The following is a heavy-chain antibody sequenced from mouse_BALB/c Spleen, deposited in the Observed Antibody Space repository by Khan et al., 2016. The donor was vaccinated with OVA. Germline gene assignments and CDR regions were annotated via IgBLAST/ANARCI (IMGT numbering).Heavy chain of an antibody. Sequence: EVELVESGGDSVKPGGSLKLSCAASGFTFSTYGMSWVRQTPDKRLEWVATVSTGGSYTYYPDSVKGRFPISRANAKNTLYLQMSSLKAEDTAMFYCTRLAYYYDSEGFAYWGQGTLVTVSA. V-gene: IGHV5-6*01. CDR1: GFTFSTYG. D-gene: IGHD1-1*01. CDR2: VSTGGSYT. CDR3: TRLAYYYDSEGFAY. J-gene: IGHJ3*01.